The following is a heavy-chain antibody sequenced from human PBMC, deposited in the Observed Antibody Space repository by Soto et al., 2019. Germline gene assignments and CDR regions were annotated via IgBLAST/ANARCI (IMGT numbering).Heavy chain of an antibody. CDR1: GFTFSSYA. CDR2: ISYDGSNK. Sequence: QVQLVESGGGVVQPGRSLRLSCAASGFTFSSYAMHWVRQAPGKGLEWVAVISYDGSNKYYADSVKGRFTISRDNSKNTLYLQMNSLRAEDTAVYYCARVQWPYPGAFDIWGQGTMVTVSS. D-gene: IGHD6-19*01. CDR3: ARVQWPYPGAFDI. J-gene: IGHJ3*02. V-gene: IGHV3-30-3*01.